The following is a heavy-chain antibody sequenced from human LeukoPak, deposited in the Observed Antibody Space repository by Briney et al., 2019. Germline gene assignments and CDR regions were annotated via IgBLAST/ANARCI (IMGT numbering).Heavy chain of an antibody. V-gene: IGHV3-53*01. D-gene: IGHD3-3*01. CDR3: ASSFRFFT. J-gene: IGHJ4*02. CDR1: DRTVTFPY. Sequence: GGSLRLSCAASDRTVTFPYMSWVRQAPGKGLEWVSVIYSDGNTFYTDSVKDRFTISRDSSRTTLYLQMNSLRPEDTAVYYCASSFRFFTWGQGTLVTVPS. CDR2: IYSDGNT.